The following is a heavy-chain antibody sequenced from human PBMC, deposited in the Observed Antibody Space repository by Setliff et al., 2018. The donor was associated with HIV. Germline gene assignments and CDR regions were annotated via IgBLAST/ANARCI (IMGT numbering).Heavy chain of an antibody. Sequence: PSETLSLTCSVFGGSMNSHYWSWIRQPPGKGLEWIGCISHSGNTNFNPSLNSRVTISLDTSKNQFSLRLTSLTAADTAIYYCARSTVGAGASFPWGRGILVTVSS. V-gene: IGHV4-59*11. J-gene: IGHJ5*02. CDR3: ARSTVGAGASFP. D-gene: IGHD1-26*01. CDR2: ISHSGNT. CDR1: GGSMNSHY.